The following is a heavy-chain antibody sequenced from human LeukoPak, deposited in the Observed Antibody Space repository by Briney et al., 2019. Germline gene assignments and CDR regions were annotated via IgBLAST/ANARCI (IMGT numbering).Heavy chain of an antibody. J-gene: IGHJ4*02. D-gene: IGHD2-2*01. Sequence: ASVKVSCKVSGDIPTELSIHWVRQTPGKGFEWMGGFDPAAGTTLYAQTFQDRIIMTEDTSTGTTYVELGSLTSDDTAIYYFATLVVPAAKRGVWGQGTLVTVSS. CDR3: ATLVVPAAKRGV. CDR2: FDPAAGTT. CDR1: GDIPTELS. V-gene: IGHV1-24*01.